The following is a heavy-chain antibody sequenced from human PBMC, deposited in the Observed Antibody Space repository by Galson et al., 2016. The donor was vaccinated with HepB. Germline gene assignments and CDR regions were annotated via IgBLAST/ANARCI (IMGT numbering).Heavy chain of an antibody. D-gene: IGHD6-13*01. CDR3: SRHSPRIAAALGAFDI. V-gene: IGHV5-51*01. Sequence: QSGAEVKKPGESLKISCKGSGYSFTSYWIGWVRQMPGKGLEWMGIIYPGDSDTRYSPSFQGQVTIPADKSISTAYLQGSSLKASDTAMYYCSRHSPRIAAALGAFDIWGQGTMVTVSS. J-gene: IGHJ3*02. CDR1: GYSFTSYW. CDR2: IYPGDSDT.